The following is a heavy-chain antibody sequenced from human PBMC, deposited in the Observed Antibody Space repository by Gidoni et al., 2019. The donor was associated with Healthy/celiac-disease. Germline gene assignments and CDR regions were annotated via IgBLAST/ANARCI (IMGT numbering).Heavy chain of an antibody. CDR2: LSAYNGNT. CDR3: ASGGVVPAAMGDYYYMDV. Sequence: QVQLVQSGAEVKKPGASVKVSCKASVYTLTTYGISWVRQAPGQGLEWMGWLSAYNGNTNYAQKLQGRVTMTTDTSTSTAYMELRSLRSDDTAVYYCASGGVVPAAMGDYYYMDVWGKGTTVTVSS. J-gene: IGHJ6*03. V-gene: IGHV1-18*01. CDR1: VYTLTTYG. D-gene: IGHD2-2*01.